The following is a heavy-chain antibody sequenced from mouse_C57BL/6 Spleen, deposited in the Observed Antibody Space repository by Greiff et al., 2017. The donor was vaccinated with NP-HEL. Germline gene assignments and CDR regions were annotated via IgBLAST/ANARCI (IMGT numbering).Heavy chain of an antibody. D-gene: IGHD2-4*01. V-gene: IGHV14-2*01. CDR3: ATPAGDYDGFAY. Sequence: VQLQQSGAELVKPGASVKLSCTASGFNIKDYYMHWVKQRTEQGLEWIGRIDPEDGETKYASKFQGKATITADTSSNTAYLQLSSLTSEDTAVYYCATPAGDYDGFAYWGQGTLVTVSA. CDR1: GFNIKDYY. J-gene: IGHJ3*01. CDR2: IDPEDGET.